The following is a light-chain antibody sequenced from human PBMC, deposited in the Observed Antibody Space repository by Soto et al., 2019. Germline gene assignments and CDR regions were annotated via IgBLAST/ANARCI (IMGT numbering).Light chain of an antibody. CDR3: QQYGSAPRT. V-gene: IGKV3-20*01. CDR2: SAS. CDR1: QSVSSSF. J-gene: IGKJ1*01. Sequence: EIVLRQSPGTLSLSPVERATLSCRASQSVSSSFLAWYQQKPGQPPRLLIYSASGRATGIPDRFSGSGSGTDFTLTISSLEPEDSAVYYCQQYGSAPRTFGQGTKVDI.